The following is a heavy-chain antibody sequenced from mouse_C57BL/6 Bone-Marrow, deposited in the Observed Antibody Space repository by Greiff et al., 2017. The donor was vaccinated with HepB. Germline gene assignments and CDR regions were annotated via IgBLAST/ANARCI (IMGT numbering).Heavy chain of an antibody. CDR2: ISDGGSYT. D-gene: IGHD6-1*01. V-gene: IGHV5-4*01. CDR3: ARGAPLARPFAY. Sequence: EVHLVESGGGLVKPGGSLKLSCAASGFTFSSYAMSWVRQTPEKRLEWVATISDGGSYTYYPDNVKGRFTISRDNAKNNLYLQMSHLKSEDTAMYYCARGAPLARPFAYWGQGTLVTVSA. J-gene: IGHJ3*01. CDR1: GFTFSSYA.